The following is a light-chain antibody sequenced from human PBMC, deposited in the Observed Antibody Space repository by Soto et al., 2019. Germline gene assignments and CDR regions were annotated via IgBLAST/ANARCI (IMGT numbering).Light chain of an antibody. CDR3: SSYTSISTLYV. J-gene: IGLJ1*01. CDR2: DVS. Sequence: QSALTQPASVSGSPGQSITISCTGTNSDVGGYNYVSWYQQHPGKAPELMIYDVSHRPSGVSNRFSGSKSDNTASLTISGLQAEDEADYYCSSYTSISTLYVFGTGTKVTVL. V-gene: IGLV2-14*01. CDR1: NSDVGGYNY.